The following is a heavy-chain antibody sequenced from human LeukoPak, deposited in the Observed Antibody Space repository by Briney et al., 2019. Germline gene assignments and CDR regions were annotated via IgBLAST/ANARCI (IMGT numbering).Heavy chain of an antibody. D-gene: IGHD2-2*01. CDR3: AKSGRTSCSTSCYYFDY. J-gene: IGHJ4*02. Sequence: PGGSLRLSCAASGFTFSSYAMSWVRQAPGKGLEWVSAISASGASTYYADPVKGRFTISRDDSKNTLYLQMNSLRADDTAVYYCAKSGRTSCSTSCYYFDYWGQGTLVTVSS. CDR1: GFTFSSYA. CDR2: ISASGAST. V-gene: IGHV3-23*01.